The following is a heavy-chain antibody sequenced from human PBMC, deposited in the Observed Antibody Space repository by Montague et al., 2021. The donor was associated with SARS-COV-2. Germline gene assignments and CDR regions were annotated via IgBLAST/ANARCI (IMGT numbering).Heavy chain of an antibody. V-gene: IGHV4-61*01. CDR2: VYYSGTT. CDR3: AREARGYSYGVFPGFDY. Sequence: SKTLSLTCSVSGVSVNSGSHYWSWIRQPPGKGLEWIGYVYYSGTTNYNPSLQSRVSISLDTSNNQFSLSLRSVTSADSAVYFCAREARGYSYGVFPGFDYWGLGVLVTVSS. D-gene: IGHD5-18*01. J-gene: IGHJ4*02. CDR1: GVSVNSGSHY.